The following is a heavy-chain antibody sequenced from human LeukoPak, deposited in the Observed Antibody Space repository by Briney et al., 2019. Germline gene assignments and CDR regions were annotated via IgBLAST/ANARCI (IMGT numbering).Heavy chain of an antibody. Sequence: GRSLRLSCAASGFTLSSYAMHWVRQAPGKGLEWVALISYDGSNKYYADSVKGRFTISRDNSKNTLYLQMNSLRAEDTAVYYCARDHGGYLDYWGQGTQVTVSS. J-gene: IGHJ4*02. CDR2: ISYDGSNK. D-gene: IGHD3-10*01. V-gene: IGHV3-30*04. CDR1: GFTLSSYA. CDR3: ARDHGGYLDY.